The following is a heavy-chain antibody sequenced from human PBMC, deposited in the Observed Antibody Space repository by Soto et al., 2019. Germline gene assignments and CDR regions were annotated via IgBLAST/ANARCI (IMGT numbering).Heavy chain of an antibody. D-gene: IGHD3-3*01. CDR1: GGSISSYY. CDR3: ARLPDFAHYYYYYMDV. Sequence: SETLSLTCTVSGGSISSYYWSWIRQPPGKGLEWIGYIYYSGSTNYNPSLKSPVTISVDTSKNQFSLKLSSVTAADTAVYYCARLPDFAHYYYYYMDVWGKGTTVTVSS. CDR2: IYYSGST. J-gene: IGHJ6*03. V-gene: IGHV4-59*08.